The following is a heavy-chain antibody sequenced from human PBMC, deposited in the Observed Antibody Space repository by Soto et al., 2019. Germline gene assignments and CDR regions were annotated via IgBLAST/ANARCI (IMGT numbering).Heavy chain of an antibody. CDR2: ISATGGGT. J-gene: IGHJ4*02. D-gene: IGHD3-16*01. CDR3: AKDRRAGGNSAFYFDF. V-gene: IGHV3-23*01. Sequence: PGGSLRPSCAASGFKFSNYAMIWVRQAPGKGLEWVSLISATGGGTYYADSVKGRFTISRDNSHNTLYLQVHSLTAEDTAVYYCAKDRRAGGNSAFYFDFWGQGAQVTVSS. CDR1: GFKFSNYA.